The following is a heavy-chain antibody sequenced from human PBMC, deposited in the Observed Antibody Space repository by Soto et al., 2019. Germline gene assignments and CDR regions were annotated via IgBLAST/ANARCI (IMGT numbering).Heavy chain of an antibody. CDR3: ARVPLTYCDGVCYYY. J-gene: IGHJ4*02. CDR1: GFTFSDHY. CDR2: TRNKANSYTT. V-gene: IGHV3-72*01. Sequence: EVQLVESGGGLVQPGGSLRLSCAASGFTFSDHYMDWVRQAPGKGLGWVGRTRNKANSYTTEYAASVKGRFTISRDDSKNSLYLQMNSLKTEDTAVYYCARVPLTYCDGVCYYYWGQGTLVTVSS. D-gene: IGHD2-21*02.